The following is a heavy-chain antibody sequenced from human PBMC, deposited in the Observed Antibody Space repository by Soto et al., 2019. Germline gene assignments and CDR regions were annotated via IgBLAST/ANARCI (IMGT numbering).Heavy chain of an antibody. CDR3: ARSTAVPNTLRSRYFFDY. CDR1: LGAISSGGSD. Sequence: TSVSTSLTCTVSLGAISSGGSDWRWISQHPGRGLEWIGYIYYSGSTYYNPSLKSRVTISVDTSKNQFSLRLSSLTAADTALYHCARSTAVPNTLRSRYFFDYWRQGTLGTVSS. J-gene: IGHJ4*02. D-gene: IGHD4-17*01. V-gene: IGHV4-31*03. CDR2: IYYSGST.